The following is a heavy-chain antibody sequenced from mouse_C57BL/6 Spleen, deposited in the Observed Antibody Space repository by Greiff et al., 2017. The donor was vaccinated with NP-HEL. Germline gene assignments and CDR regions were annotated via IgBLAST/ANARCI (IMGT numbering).Heavy chain of an antibody. D-gene: IGHD2-5*01. Sequence: EVQLQQSGPELVKPGASVKMSCKASGYTFTDYNMHWVKQSHGKSLEWIGYINPNNGGTSYNQKFKGKATLTVNKSSSTAYMELRSLTSEDSAVYYCARSPLYSNYPFDYWGQGTTLTVSS. CDR3: ARSPLYSNYPFDY. CDR2: INPNNGGT. J-gene: IGHJ2*01. V-gene: IGHV1-22*01. CDR1: GYTFTDYN.